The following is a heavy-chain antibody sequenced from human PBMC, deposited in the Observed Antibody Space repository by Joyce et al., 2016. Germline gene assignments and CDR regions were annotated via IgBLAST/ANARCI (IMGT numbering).Heavy chain of an antibody. Sequence: EVQLVESGGGLVKPGGSLRLSCAASGLTFSSYSMSWVRQAPGKGLEWFSSLSSSSSYIKYTDSVKGRFTISRDNAKNSLYLQMNSLRVEDTAVYYCARSSYTNGIFDYWGQGTLVTVSS. V-gene: IGHV3-21*01. CDR1: GLTFSSYS. CDR2: LSSSSSYI. CDR3: ARSSYTNGIFDY. D-gene: IGHD2-8*01. J-gene: IGHJ4*02.